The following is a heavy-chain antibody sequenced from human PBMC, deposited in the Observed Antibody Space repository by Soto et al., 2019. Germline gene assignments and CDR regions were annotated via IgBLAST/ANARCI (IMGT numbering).Heavy chain of an antibody. CDR2: ISAYNGNT. CDR3: ARGYDILTGYHRPTPSAFDT. D-gene: IGHD3-9*01. Sequence: ASVKVSCKASGYTFTGYGISWVRQAPGQGLEWMGWISAYNGNTNYAQKLQGRVTMTTDTSTSTAYMELRSLRSDATPVYYCARGYDILTGYHRPTPSAFDTWAQGTM. J-gene: IGHJ3*02. CDR1: GYTFTGYG. V-gene: IGHV1-18*01.